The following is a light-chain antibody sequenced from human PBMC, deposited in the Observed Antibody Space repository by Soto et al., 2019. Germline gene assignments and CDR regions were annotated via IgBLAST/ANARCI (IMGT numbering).Light chain of an antibody. Sequence: DIQMTQSPSTLSASVGDRVTITCWASQSISSWLAWYQQKPGKAPKLLIYKASSLESGVPSRFSGSGSGTEFTLTISSLQPDDFATYYCQQYNSYSPTFGGGTKVEIK. CDR1: QSISSW. J-gene: IGKJ4*01. CDR3: QQYNSYSPT. CDR2: KAS. V-gene: IGKV1-5*03.